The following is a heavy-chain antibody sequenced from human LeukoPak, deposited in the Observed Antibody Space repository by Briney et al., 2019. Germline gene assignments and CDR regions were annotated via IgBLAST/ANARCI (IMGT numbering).Heavy chain of an antibody. CDR3: ARIGSSSLPGYYYYGMDV. CDR2: IIPIFGTA. CDR1: GGTFSSYA. V-gene: IGHV1-69*13. D-gene: IGHD6-6*01. Sequence: SVKVSCKASGGTFSSYAISWVRQAPGQGFEWMGGIIPIFGTANYAQKFQGRVTITADESTSTAYMGLSSLRSEDTAVYYCARIGSSSLPGYYYYGMDVWGQGTTVTVSS. J-gene: IGHJ6*02.